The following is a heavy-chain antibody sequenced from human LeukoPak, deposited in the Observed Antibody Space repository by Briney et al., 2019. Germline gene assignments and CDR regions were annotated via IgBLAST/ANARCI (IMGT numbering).Heavy chain of an antibody. Sequence: PGGSLRLSCASSGFTCSSYWMNWVRQARGKGLVWVSRIASDGSSTTYADSVKGRFSISRGNAKNTLYLQMNSLRVEDTAVYYRARGRPHGNDYWGQGTLVTVSS. CDR2: IASDGSST. V-gene: IGHV3-74*01. J-gene: IGHJ4*02. D-gene: IGHD4-23*01. CDR1: GFTCSSYW. CDR3: ARGRPHGNDY.